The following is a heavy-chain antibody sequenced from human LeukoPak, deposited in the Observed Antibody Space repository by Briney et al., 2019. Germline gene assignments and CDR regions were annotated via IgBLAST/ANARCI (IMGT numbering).Heavy chain of an antibody. D-gene: IGHD3-3*01. CDR2: INTDGSST. CDR3: ARDVGDFWSGYCPDY. CDR1: GFTFSSYW. J-gene: IGHJ4*02. Sequence: GGSLRLSCAASGFTFSSYWMHWVRQAPGQGLEWVSRINTDGSSTSYADTVKGRFTISRDNAKNTLYLQMNSLRAEDTAVYYCARDVGDFWSGYCPDYWGQGTLVTVSS. V-gene: IGHV3-74*01.